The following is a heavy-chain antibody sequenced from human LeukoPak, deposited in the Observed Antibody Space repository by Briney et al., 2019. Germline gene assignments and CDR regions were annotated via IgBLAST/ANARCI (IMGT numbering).Heavy chain of an antibody. V-gene: IGHV4-39*07. CDR2: IYSSGST. CDR3: ARVGGRYWYFDL. Sequence: WVRQAPGKGLEWIGTIYSSGSTYYNPSLKSRVTISMDTSKNQFSLKLSSVTAADTAVYYCARVGGRYWYFDLWGRGTLVTVSS. J-gene: IGHJ2*01.